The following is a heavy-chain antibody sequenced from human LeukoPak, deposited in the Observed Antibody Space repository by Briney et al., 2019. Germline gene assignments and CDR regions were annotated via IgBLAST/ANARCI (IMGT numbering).Heavy chain of an antibody. V-gene: IGHV1-2*06. CDR2: LNPNSGGT. CDR3: ARSCSRLGCSSRYLNVDY. Sequence: ASVKVSCKTSGYIFTGYYIHWVRQAPGQGLEWMGRLNPNSGGTDYPQKFQGRVTLTRDTSISTAYMELSRLTSDDTAVYYCARSCSRLGCSSRYLNVDYWGRGTVVTVSS. D-gene: IGHD2-2*01. J-gene: IGHJ4*02. CDR1: GYIFTGYY.